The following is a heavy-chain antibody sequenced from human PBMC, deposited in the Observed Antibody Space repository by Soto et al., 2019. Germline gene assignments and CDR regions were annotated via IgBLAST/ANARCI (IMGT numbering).Heavy chain of an antibody. J-gene: IGHJ4*02. CDR3: ATDIVRYTYGAWDN. Sequence: QVQLVESGGAVVQPGKSLRLSCAASGFTFSSYGMYWIRQAPGKGLEWVAAISYDGSNKFHADSVKGRFTISRDNSQNTLYLQMNSLSTEDTAVYYCATDIVRYTYGAWDNWGQGALVTVSS. CDR2: ISYDGSNK. D-gene: IGHD5-18*01. V-gene: IGHV3-30*03. CDR1: GFTFSSYG.